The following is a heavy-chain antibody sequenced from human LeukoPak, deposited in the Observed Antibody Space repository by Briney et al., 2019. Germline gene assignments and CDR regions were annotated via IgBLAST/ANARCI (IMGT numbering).Heavy chain of an antibody. CDR1: GYTFTGYY. V-gene: IGHV1-2*02. D-gene: IGHD2-2*01. Sequence: ASVKVSCKASGYTFTGYYMHWVRQAPGQGLEWMGWINPNSGGTNYAQKFQGRVTMTRDTSISTAYMELSRLRSDDTAVYYCARGRVPAALNYYYYGMDVWGQGTTVTVSS. CDR2: INPNSGGT. CDR3: ARGRVPAALNYYYYGMDV. J-gene: IGHJ6*02.